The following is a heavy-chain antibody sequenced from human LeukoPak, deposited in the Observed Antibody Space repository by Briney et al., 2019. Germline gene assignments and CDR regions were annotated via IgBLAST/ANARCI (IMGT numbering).Heavy chain of an antibody. CDR2: IYQDGSER. V-gene: IGHV3-7*01. CDR1: GFTFSNYA. Sequence: GGSLRLSCAASGFTFSNYAMHWVRQAPGKGLEWVAHIYQDGSERYYVDSVKGRFTISRDNAKNSLYLQMSSLRAEDTAVYYCARDRAYYDFWSGYEYYFDYWGQGTLVTVSS. CDR3: ARDRAYYDFWSGYEYYFDY. D-gene: IGHD3-3*01. J-gene: IGHJ4*02.